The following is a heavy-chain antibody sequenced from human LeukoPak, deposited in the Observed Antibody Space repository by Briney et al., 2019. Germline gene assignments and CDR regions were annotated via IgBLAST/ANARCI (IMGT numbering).Heavy chain of an antibody. D-gene: IGHD1-26*01. V-gene: IGHV3-21*01. CDR2: ISSSSSYI. CDR3: ARVPEYSGGQSYFDY. CDR1: GFTFSSYS. Sequence: GGSLRLSCAASGFTFSSYSMNWVRQAPGKGLEWVSSISSSSSYIYYADSVKGRFTISRDNAKNSLYLQMNSLRAEDTAVYYCARVPEYSGGQSYFDYWGQGTLVTVSS. J-gene: IGHJ4*02.